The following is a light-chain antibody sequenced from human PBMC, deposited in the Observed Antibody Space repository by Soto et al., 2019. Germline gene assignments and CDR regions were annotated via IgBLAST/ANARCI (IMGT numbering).Light chain of an antibody. J-gene: IGKJ1*01. Sequence: EIVLTQSPGTLSLSPGERATLSCRASQSLSKTYLAWYQQKPGQAPRLLIDGASSRATGTPDRFSGSGSGTEFTLTISRLEPEDFAVYYCQQYVRPPWTFGQGTKVEIK. CDR2: GAS. CDR1: QSLSKTY. V-gene: IGKV3-20*01. CDR3: QQYVRPPWT.